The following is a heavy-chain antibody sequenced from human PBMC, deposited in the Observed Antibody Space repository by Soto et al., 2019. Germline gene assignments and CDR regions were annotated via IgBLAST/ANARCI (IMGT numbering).Heavy chain of an antibody. D-gene: IGHD6-19*01. CDR3: ASHHPGIAVTGGGFDY. CDR2: ISYDGGNK. CDR1: GFTFSSYA. J-gene: IGHJ4*02. Sequence: GGSLRLSCAASGFTFSSYAMHWVRQAPGMGLEWVTVISYDGGNKYYADSVKGRFTISRDNSKNTLYLQMNSQRAEDTAVYYCASHHPGIAVTGGGFDYWGQGTLVTVSS. V-gene: IGHV3-30-3*01.